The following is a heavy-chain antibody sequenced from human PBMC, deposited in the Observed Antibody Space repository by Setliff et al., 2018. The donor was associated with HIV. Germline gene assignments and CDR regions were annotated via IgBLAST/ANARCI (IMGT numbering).Heavy chain of an antibody. Sequence: SETLSLTCSVSGGSISSGNYYWGWTRQPAGKGLEWIGHIYTAGAIKYNPSLKSRITISVDESKNQFSLKLNSVTAADTAMYYCERGGQSSGYGIELWGQGTLVTVSS. J-gene: IGHJ4*02. D-gene: IGHD5-12*01. CDR2: IYTAGAI. V-gene: IGHV4-61*09. CDR1: GGSISSGNYY. CDR3: ERGGQSSGYGIEL.